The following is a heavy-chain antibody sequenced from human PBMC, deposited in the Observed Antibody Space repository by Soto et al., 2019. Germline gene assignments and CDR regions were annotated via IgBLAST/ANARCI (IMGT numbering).Heavy chain of an antibody. D-gene: IGHD2-15*01. CDR1: GFTFSSYA. V-gene: IGHV3-30-3*01. CDR3: ATGSRSLVVVADY. CDR2: ISYDGSNK. Sequence: PGGSLRLSCAASGFTFSSYAMHLVRQAPGKGLEWVAFISYDGSNKYYADSVKGRFTISRDKSKNTLYLQMNSLRAEDTAVYYCATGSRSLVVVADYWGQGTLVTVSS. J-gene: IGHJ4*02.